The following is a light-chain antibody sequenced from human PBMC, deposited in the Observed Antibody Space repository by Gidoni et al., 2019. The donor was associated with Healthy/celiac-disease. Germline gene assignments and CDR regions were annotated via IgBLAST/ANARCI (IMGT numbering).Light chain of an antibody. CDR1: QSVSSN. CDR2: GAS. V-gene: IGKV3-15*01. J-gene: IGKJ1*01. Sequence: EIVMTQSPATLSVSPGERATLSCRASQSVSSNLAWYQQKPGQAPRLLIYGASTRATGIPARFSGSGSGTEFTLTISSLQSEDFAVYYCQQYNNWLEWTFXQXTKVEIK. CDR3: QQYNNWLEWT.